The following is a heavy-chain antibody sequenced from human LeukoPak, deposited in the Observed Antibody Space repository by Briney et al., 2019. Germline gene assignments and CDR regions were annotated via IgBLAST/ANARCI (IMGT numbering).Heavy chain of an antibody. V-gene: IGHV3-74*01. D-gene: IGHD3-3*01. CDR2: IDEDAKTI. Sequence: GGSLRLAWAAYGFTVNREWMGWVRHDAGKGRLWFSRIDEDAKTIDSAHSVKARFTISRDNAKDTLYLQMSSLRDEDTAVYYCVSDLCGGDDQWGRGTLVTVSS. J-gene: IGHJ5*02. CDR1: GFTVNREW. CDR3: VSDLCGGDDQ.